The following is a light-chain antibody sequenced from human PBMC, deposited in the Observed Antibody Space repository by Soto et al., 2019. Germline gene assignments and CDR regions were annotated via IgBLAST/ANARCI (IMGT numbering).Light chain of an antibody. Sequence: QSVLTQPASGSGSPGQSITISCTGTSSDIGTYKYVSWYQHHPGKAPKLMIYDVSNRPSGVSNRFSGSKSGNTASLTISGLQAEDEAEYYCCAYTSNITPFVFGTGTKVTVL. CDR3: CAYTSNITPFV. CDR2: DVS. V-gene: IGLV2-14*03. CDR1: SSDIGTYKY. J-gene: IGLJ1*01.